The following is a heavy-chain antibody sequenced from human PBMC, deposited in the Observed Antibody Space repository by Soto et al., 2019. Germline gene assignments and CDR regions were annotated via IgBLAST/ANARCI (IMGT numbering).Heavy chain of an antibody. CDR2: INPSGGST. D-gene: IGHD4-17*01. CDR1: GYTFTSYY. CDR3: ARTVPRQYYFDF. V-gene: IGHV1-46*03. Sequence: QVQLVQSGAEVKKPGASVKVSCKASGYTFTSYYMHWVRQAPGQGLEWMGIINPSGGSTSYAQKCRGGVTMTRDTSTSTVYMELSSLRSEDTAVYYCARTVPRQYYFDFWGQGTLVTVSS. J-gene: IGHJ4*02.